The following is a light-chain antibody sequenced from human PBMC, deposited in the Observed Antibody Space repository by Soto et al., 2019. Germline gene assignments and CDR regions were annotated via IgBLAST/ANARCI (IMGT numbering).Light chain of an antibody. CDR2: DAS. CDR3: QQFNNYPIT. J-gene: IGKJ5*01. V-gene: IGKV1D-13*01. CDR1: QGISSS. Sequence: AIQLTQSPSSLSASLGDRVTITCRASQGISSSLAWYQQKPGKAPKLLIYDASSLESGVPSRFSGSGSGTDFTLTISSLQHEDFATYYCQQFNNYPITFGQGTRLEIK.